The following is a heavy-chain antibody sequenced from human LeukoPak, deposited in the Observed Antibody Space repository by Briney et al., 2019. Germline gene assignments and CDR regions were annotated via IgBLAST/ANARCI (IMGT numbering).Heavy chain of an antibody. CDR2: INHSGST. CDR1: GGSFSGYY. CDR3: ARGFTGYSSGWRLPTAFDY. V-gene: IGHV4-34*01. J-gene: IGHJ4*02. D-gene: IGHD6-19*01. Sequence: SETLSLTCAVYGGSFSGYYWSWIRQPPGKGLEWIGEINHSGSTNYNPSLKSRVTISVDTSKNQFSLKLSPVTAADTAVYYCARGFTGYSSGWRLPTAFDYWGQGTLVTVSS.